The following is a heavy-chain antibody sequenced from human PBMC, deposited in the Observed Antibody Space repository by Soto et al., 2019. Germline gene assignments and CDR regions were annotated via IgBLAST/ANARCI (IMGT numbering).Heavy chain of an antibody. Sequence: GGSLRLSCAASGFTFSSYGMHWVRQAPGKGLEWVAVISYGGSNKYYADSVKGRFTISRDNSKNTLYLQMNSLRAEDTAVYYCAKLARRYCSGGSCVIDYWGQGTLVTVSS. CDR2: ISYGGSNK. J-gene: IGHJ4*02. V-gene: IGHV3-30*18. CDR1: GFTFSSYG. D-gene: IGHD2-15*01. CDR3: AKLARRYCSGGSCVIDY.